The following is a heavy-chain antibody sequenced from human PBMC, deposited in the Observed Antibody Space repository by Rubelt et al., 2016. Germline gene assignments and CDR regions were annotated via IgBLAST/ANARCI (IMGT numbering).Heavy chain of an antibody. CDR2: ISYDGSNK. Sequence: VAVISYDGSNKYYADSVKGRFTISRDNSKNTPYLQMNSLRAEDTAVYYCAKTSPYGGVTYWGQGILVTVSS. V-gene: IGHV3-30*01. D-gene: IGHD4-17*01. J-gene: IGHJ4*02. CDR3: AKTSPYGGVTY.